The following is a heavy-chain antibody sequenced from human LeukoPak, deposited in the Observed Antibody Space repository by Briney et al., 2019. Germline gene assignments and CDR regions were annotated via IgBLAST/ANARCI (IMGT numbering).Heavy chain of an antibody. D-gene: IGHD6-6*01. CDR3: ATDYSSSPRGSFDY. CDR2: ISSGSGYI. J-gene: IGHJ4*02. CDR1: GFTFSSYS. Sequence: GGSLRLSCAASGFTFSSYSMNWVRQAPGKGLEWVSSISSGSGYIYYADSLKGRFTITRDNAKNSLYLQMSSLRAEDTAVYYCATDYSSSPRGSFDYWGQGPLVTVSP. V-gene: IGHV3-21*01.